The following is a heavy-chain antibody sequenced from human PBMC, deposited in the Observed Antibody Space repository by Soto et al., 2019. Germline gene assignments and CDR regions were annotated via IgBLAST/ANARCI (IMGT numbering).Heavy chain of an antibody. V-gene: IGHV1-69*01. CDR1: GGTFSSYA. CDR3: ARDFEGGYSSSWYYFDY. Sequence: QVQLVQSGAEVKKPGSSVKVSCKASGGTFSSYAISWVRQAPGQGLEWMGGIIPIFGTANYAQKFQGRVTITADESTSTAYRELSSLRSEDTAVYYCARDFEGGYSSSWYYFDYWGQGTLVTVSS. J-gene: IGHJ4*02. D-gene: IGHD6-13*01. CDR2: IIPIFGTA.